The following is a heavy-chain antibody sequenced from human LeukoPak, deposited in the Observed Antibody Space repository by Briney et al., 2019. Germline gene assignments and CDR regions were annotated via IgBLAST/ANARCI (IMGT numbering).Heavy chain of an antibody. Sequence: ASVKVSCKVSGYTLTELSMHWVRQAPGKGLEWMGGFDPEDGETIHAQKLQGRVTMTEDTSTDTAYMELSSLRSEDTAVYYCATAYYYDSSGDPYFDYWGQGTLVTVSS. CDR3: ATAYYYDSSGDPYFDY. D-gene: IGHD3-22*01. CDR2: FDPEDGET. CDR1: GYTLTELS. V-gene: IGHV1-24*01. J-gene: IGHJ4*02.